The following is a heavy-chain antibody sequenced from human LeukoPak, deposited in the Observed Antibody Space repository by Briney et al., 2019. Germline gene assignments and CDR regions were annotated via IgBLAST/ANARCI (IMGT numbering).Heavy chain of an antibody. CDR2: IYSGGST. CDR3: ARGGPPLYRGYDLGY. Sequence: GGSLRLSCAASGFTVSSNYMSWVRQAPGKGLEWVSVIYSGGSTYYADSVKGRFTISRDNSKNTLYLQMNSLRAEDTAVYYCARGGPPLYRGYDLGYWGQGTLVTVSS. CDR1: GFTVSSNY. D-gene: IGHD5-12*01. V-gene: IGHV3-53*01. J-gene: IGHJ4*02.